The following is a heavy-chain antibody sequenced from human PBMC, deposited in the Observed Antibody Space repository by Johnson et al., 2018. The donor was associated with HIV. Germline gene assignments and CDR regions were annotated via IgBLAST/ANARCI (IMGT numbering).Heavy chain of an antibody. V-gene: IGHV3-30*18. J-gene: IGHJ3*02. CDR3: AKAMGGWLLAHAFDI. CDR1: GFTFRNYG. D-gene: IGHD3-22*01. Sequence: QVQLVESGGGVVQPGRSLRLSCVASGFTFRNYGMPWVHQAPGKGLEWVAVISYDGSVKYYADAVKGRFTISRDNSKNTLYLQMNSLRAEDTAVYYCAKAMGGWLLAHAFDIWGQGTMVTISS. CDR2: ISYDGSVK.